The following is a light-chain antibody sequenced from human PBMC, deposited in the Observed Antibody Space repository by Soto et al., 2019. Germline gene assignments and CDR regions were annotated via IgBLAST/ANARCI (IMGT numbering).Light chain of an antibody. Sequence: EVVLTQSPGTLSLSPGERATLSCRASQSVASNYLAWYQQKPGQAPRLLIYGASSRATGIPDRVSGSGSGTDFTLTISRLEPEDFAVFYCQQYGGSPWTFGQGTKVEIK. J-gene: IGKJ1*01. CDR3: QQYGGSPWT. CDR2: GAS. V-gene: IGKV3-20*01. CDR1: QSVASNY.